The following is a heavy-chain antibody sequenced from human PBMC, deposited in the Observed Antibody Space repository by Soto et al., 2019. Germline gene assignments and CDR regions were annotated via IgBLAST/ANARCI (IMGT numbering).Heavy chain of an antibody. D-gene: IGHD3-3*01. J-gene: IGHJ6*02. CDR1: GGTFSSYA. V-gene: IGHV1-69*06. Sequence: QVQLVQSGAEVKKPGSSVKVSCKASGGTFSSYAISWVRQAPGQGLEWMGGIIPIFGTANYAQKFQGRVTITADKSTSTADIELSSLRSDDTAVYYCARDEKGITSFGVAKINYYYYYGMDFWGQGTTVTVSS. CDR3: ARDEKGITSFGVAKINYYYYYGMDF. CDR2: IIPIFGTA.